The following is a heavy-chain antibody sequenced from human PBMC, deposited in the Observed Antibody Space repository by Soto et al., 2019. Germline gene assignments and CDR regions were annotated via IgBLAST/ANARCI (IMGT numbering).Heavy chain of an antibody. J-gene: IGHJ5*02. CDR2: ISSSSSTI. CDR3: AREADILNWFDP. V-gene: IGHV3-48*01. Sequence: GGSLRLSCAASGFTFSSYSMNWVRQAPGKGLEWVSYISSSSSTIYYADSVKGRFAISRDNAKNSLYLQMNSLRAEDTAVYYSAREADILNWFDPWGQGTLVTVSS. CDR1: GFTFSSYS. D-gene: IGHD3-9*01.